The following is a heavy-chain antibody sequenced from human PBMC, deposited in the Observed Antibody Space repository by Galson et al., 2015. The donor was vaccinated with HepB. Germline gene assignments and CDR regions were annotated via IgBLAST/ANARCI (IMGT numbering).Heavy chain of an antibody. CDR1: GYSFTSYW. CDR3: ARRGIASEYFDY. D-gene: IGHD3-10*01. V-gene: IGHV5-10-1*01. CDR2: IDPSDSYT. Sequence: QSGAEVKKPGESLRISCKGSGYSFTSYWITWVRQMPGKGLEWMGRIDPSDSYTNYNPSFQGHATLPIDKSINTAYLQWSSLKASDTAMYYCARRGIASEYFDYCGQGTLVTVSS. J-gene: IGHJ4*02.